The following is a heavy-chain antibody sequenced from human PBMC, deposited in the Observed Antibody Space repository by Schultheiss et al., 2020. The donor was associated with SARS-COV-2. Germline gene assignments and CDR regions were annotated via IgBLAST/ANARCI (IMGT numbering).Heavy chain of an antibody. Sequence: GGSLRLSCSASVFTFSSYAMHWVRQAPGKGLEYVSAISSNGGSTYYADSVKGRFTISRDNSKNTLYLQMSSLRAEDTAVYYCVKSHLGALGAFDIWGQGRMVTVSS. D-gene: IGHD3-16*01. CDR3: VKSHLGALGAFDI. V-gene: IGHV3-64D*06. CDR1: VFTFSSYA. J-gene: IGHJ3*02. CDR2: ISSNGGST.